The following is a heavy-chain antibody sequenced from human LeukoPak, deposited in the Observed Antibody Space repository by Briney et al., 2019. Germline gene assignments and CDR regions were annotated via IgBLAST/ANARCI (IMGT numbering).Heavy chain of an antibody. Sequence: ASVKVSCKASGYTFTSYGISWVRQAPGQGLEWMGWISAYNGNTNYAQKLQGRVTMTTDTSTSTAYMELRSLRSDDTAVYYCERDQVGDVRFDPWGQGTLVTVSS. D-gene: IGHD3-16*01. V-gene: IGHV1-18*01. CDR1: GYTFTSYG. J-gene: IGHJ5*02. CDR3: ERDQVGDVRFDP. CDR2: ISAYNGNT.